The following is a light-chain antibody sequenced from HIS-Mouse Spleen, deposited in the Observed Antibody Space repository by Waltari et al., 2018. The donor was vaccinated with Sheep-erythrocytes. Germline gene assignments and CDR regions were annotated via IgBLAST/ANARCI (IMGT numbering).Light chain of an antibody. V-gene: IGLV2-23*01. J-gene: IGLJ3*02. CDR3: CSYAGSSTWV. CDR1: SSDVGSYNL. Sequence: QSALTQPASVSGSPGQSITISCTGTSSDVGSYNLVSWYQQRPGKAPKHMIYEGSKRPSGVSNRVSGSKSGNTASLTISGLQAEDEADYYCCSYAGSSTWVFGGGTKLTVL. CDR2: EGS.